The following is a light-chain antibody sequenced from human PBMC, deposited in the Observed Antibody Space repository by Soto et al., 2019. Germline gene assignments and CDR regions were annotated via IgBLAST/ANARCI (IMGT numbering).Light chain of an antibody. CDR2: NVN. V-gene: IGLV2-8*01. CDR3: ASLTTTSFV. CDR1: SRDIGGYDF. Sequence: QSVLTQPPSASGSPGQAVTISCTGTSRDIGGYDFVSWYQVRPGEAPQLIIYNVNGRPSGVPRRFSGSKSGNTASLTVSGPQAEDEADYYCASLTTTSFVCGTGTKVTV. J-gene: IGLJ1*01.